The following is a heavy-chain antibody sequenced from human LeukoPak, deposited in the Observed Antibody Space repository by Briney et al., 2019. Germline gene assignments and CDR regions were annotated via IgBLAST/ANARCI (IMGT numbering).Heavy chain of an antibody. J-gene: IGHJ4*02. CDR2: ISYDGSNK. D-gene: IGHD6-13*01. CDR1: GFTFSSYA. CDR3: ARALSSSSGSPWYFDY. Sequence: GGSLRLSCAASGFTFSSYAMHWVRQAPGKGLEWVAVISYDGSNKYYADSVKGRFTISRDNSKNTLYLQMNSLRAEDTAVYYCARALSSSSGSPWYFDYWGQGTLVTVSS. V-gene: IGHV3-30-3*01.